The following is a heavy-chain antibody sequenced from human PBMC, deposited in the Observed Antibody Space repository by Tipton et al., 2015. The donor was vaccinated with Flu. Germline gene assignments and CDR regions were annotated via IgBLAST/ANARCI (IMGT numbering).Heavy chain of an antibody. CDR3: ARDHGAYYDFMTGQRSGNIFDM. CDR2: IYFRDT. Sequence: LRLPCTVSGWSVSSGGYHWTWIRQFPGKGLEWIGSIYFRDTFYNPSLTSRVTISVDTSKNQFSLKMTSVTAADATVYYCARDHGAYYDFMTGQRSGNIFDMWGHGTMVTVSS. D-gene: IGHD3/OR15-3a*01. CDR1: GWSVSSGGYH. V-gene: IGHV4-31*02. J-gene: IGHJ3*02.